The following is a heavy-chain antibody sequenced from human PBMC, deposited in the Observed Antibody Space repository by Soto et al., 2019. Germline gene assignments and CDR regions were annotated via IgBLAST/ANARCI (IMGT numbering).Heavy chain of an antibody. D-gene: IGHD6-6*01. J-gene: IGHJ4*02. CDR3: AREYSSSGSFDY. V-gene: IGHV4-61*01. CDR1: GGSVSSGSYY. CDR2: IYYSGST. Sequence: SETLSLTCTVSGGSVSSGSYYWSWIRQPPGKGLEWIGYIYYSGSTNYNPSLKSRVTISVDTSKNQFSLKLSSVAAADTAVYYCAREYSSSGSFDYWGQGTLVTVSS.